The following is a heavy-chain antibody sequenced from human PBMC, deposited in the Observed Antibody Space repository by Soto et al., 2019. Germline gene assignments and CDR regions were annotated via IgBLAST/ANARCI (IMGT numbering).Heavy chain of an antibody. Sequence: PGGSLRLSCAASGFTFSNHGIHWVRQAPGKGLEWVAVIWYDGSNKYYADSVKGRFTISRDNSKNTVYMQMNSLRAEDTAVYYCARAGYTYGKYYYGMDVWGQGTTVTVPS. CDR2: IWYDGSNK. V-gene: IGHV3-33*01. J-gene: IGHJ6*02. D-gene: IGHD1-1*01. CDR1: GFTFSNHG. CDR3: ARAGYTYGKYYYGMDV.